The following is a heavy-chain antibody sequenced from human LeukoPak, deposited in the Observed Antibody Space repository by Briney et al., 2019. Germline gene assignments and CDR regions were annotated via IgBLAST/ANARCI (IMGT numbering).Heavy chain of an antibody. D-gene: IGHD1-7*01. CDR1: GGTFSSYA. CDR2: IIPIFGTA. Sequence: SVKVSCKASGGTFSSYAISWVRQAPGQGLEWMGGIIPIFGTANYAQKFQGRVTITADESTSTAYMELSSLRSEDTAVYYCARGATGITYYYYYMDVWGKGTTVTVSS. V-gene: IGHV1-69*13. J-gene: IGHJ6*03. CDR3: ARGATGITYYYYYMDV.